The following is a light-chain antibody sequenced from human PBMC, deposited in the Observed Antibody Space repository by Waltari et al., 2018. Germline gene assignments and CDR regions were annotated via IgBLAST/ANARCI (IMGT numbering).Light chain of an antibody. CDR2: GAS. CDR1: QSVDRY. J-gene: IGKJ5*01. Sequence: EIVLTQSPATLSLSPGERATLSCRASQSVDRYLLWHQQKPGQTPRLLIYGASNRATGIPARFSGRGSGTDFTLTIDSLESEYFAVYYCHQRSNWPITFGQGTRLEIK. V-gene: IGKV3-11*01. CDR3: HQRSNWPIT.